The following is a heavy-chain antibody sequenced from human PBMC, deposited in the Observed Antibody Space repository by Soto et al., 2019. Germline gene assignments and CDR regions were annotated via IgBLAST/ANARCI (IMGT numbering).Heavy chain of an antibody. CDR3: VTPRPSITIFGVVITRATCDMDV. Sequence: PGGSLRLSCSASGFTFSSYAMHWVRQAPGKGLEYVSAISSNGGSTYYADSVKGRFTISRYNSKTTLYLQMSSLRAEDTAVYYCVTPRPSITIFGVVITRATCDMDVWGQGTTVTV. CDR2: ISSNGGST. J-gene: IGHJ6*02. CDR1: GFTFSSYA. D-gene: IGHD3-3*01. V-gene: IGHV3-64D*06.